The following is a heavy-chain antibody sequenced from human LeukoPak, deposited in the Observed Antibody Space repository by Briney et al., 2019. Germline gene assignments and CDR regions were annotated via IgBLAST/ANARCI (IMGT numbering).Heavy chain of an antibody. D-gene: IGHD3-22*01. CDR1: GFTFSSYA. J-gene: IGHJ6*02. Sequence: PGGSLRLSRAASGFTFSSYAMSWVRQSPGKGLEWVSAISGSGGSTYYADSVKGRFTISRDNSKNTLYLQMNSLRAEDTAVYYCAKRDRSGYYYDYYYYYGMDVWGQGTTVTVSS. V-gene: IGHV3-23*01. CDR3: AKRDRSGYYYDYYYYYGMDV. CDR2: ISGSGGST.